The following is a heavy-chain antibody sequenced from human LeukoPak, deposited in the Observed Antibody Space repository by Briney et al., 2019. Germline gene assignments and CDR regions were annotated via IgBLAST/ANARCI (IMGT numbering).Heavy chain of an antibody. Sequence: GGSLRLSCAASGLTVSSYYMNWARQAPGKGLEWVASINHNGNVNYYVDSVKGRFTISRDNAKNSLYLQMSNLRAEDTAVYFCARGGGLDVWGQGATVTVSS. CDR2: INHNGNVN. V-gene: IGHV3-7*03. J-gene: IGHJ6*02. CDR1: GLTVSSYY. D-gene: IGHD3-16*01. CDR3: ARGGGLDV.